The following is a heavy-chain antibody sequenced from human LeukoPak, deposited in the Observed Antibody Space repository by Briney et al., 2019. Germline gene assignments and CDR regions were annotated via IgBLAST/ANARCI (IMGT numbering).Heavy chain of an antibody. V-gene: IGHV4-39*01. CDR2: SYYTGTT. CDR3: ARRAVVPAAVSYFDN. Sequence: PSETLSLTCAVSRGSITNSSCYWGWIRQPPGKGLEWIGGSYYTGTTYYSPSLNSRTTISMDTSKKQFSLRLASVTAADTAVYYCARRAVVPAAVSYFDNWGQGTLVTVSS. D-gene: IGHD2-2*01. J-gene: IGHJ4*02. CDR1: RGSITNSSCY.